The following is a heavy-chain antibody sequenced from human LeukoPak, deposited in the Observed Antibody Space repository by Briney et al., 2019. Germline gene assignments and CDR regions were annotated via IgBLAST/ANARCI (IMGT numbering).Heavy chain of an antibody. V-gene: IGHV4-61*08. CDR2: IYYSGST. CDR1: GGSISSGGYY. J-gene: IGHJ4*02. D-gene: IGHD3-3*01. Sequence: PSQTLSLTCAVSGGSISSGGYYWSWIRQPPGKGLEWIGYIYYSGSTNYNPSLKSRVTISVDTSKNQFSLKLSSVTAADTAVYYCARAHYDFWSGYSNWGQGTLVTVSS. CDR3: ARAHYDFWSGYSN.